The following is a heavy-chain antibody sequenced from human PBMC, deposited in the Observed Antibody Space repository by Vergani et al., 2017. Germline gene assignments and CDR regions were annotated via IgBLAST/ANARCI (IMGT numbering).Heavy chain of an antibody. CDR2: IKQDGSEK. CDR3: AVGSGSFVFSYYYYYMDV. D-gene: IGHD3-10*01. Sequence: EVQLVESGGVVVQPGGSLSLSCAASGFTFSSYWMSWVRQAPGKGLEWVANIKQDGSEKYYVDSVKGRFTISRDNAKNSLYLQMNSLRAEDTAVYYCAVGSGSFVFSYYYYYMDVWGKGTTVTVSS. J-gene: IGHJ6*03. CDR1: GFTFSSYW. V-gene: IGHV3-7*01.